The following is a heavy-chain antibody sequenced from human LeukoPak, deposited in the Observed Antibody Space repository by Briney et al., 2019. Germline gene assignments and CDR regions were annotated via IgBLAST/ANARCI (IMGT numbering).Heavy chain of an antibody. V-gene: IGHV3-30*04. CDR3: ARDGTYYYGSGHFDY. Sequence: PGRSLRLSCAASGFTFSSYAMHWVRQAPGKGLEWVAVISYDGSNKYYADSVKGRFTISRDSSKNTLYLQMNSLRAEDTAVYYCARDGTYYYGSGHFDYWGQGTLVTVSS. D-gene: IGHD3-10*01. CDR1: GFTFSSYA. J-gene: IGHJ4*02. CDR2: ISYDGSNK.